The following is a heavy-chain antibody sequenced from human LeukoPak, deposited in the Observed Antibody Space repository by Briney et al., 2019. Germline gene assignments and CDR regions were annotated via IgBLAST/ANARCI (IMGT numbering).Heavy chain of an antibody. CDR1: EFTFSSYA. J-gene: IGHJ4*02. D-gene: IGHD3-22*01. CDR3: AKRRASDGSGYRAFEF. CDR2: ISFAGDKT. Sequence: GGSLRLSCVVSEFTFSSYAMSWVRQPPEEGLEWVSTISFAGDKTAYTDSVKGRFIISRDNSKNTVYLQMNSLRAEDTAVYYCAKRRASDGSGYRAFEFWGQGTLVTVSS. V-gene: IGHV3-23*01.